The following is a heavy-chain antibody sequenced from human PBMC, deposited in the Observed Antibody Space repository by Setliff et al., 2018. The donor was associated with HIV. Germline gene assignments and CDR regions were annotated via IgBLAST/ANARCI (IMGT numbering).Heavy chain of an antibody. D-gene: IGHD6-6*01. CDR3: ARDIPPEYPGFDL. J-gene: IGHJ3*01. CDR2: ISSSGRTI. Sequence: AGGSLRLSCAASGFTFTSYAMNWIRQAPGKGLEWISSISSSGRTIKYADSVKGRFTISRDNAKRSLYLQMNSLRVEDTAVYYCARDIPPEYPGFDLWGQGTVVTVSS. V-gene: IGHV3-48*04. CDR1: GFTFTSYA.